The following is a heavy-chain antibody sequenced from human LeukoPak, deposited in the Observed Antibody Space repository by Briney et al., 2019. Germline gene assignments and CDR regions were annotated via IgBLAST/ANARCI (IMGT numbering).Heavy chain of an antibody. J-gene: IGHJ4*02. Sequence: PSETLSLTCAVYGGSFSGYYWSWIRQPPGKGLEWIGEIDHSGSTNYNPSLKSRVTISVDTSKNQFSLKLSSVTAADTAVYYCARGGRGRAYYFDYWGQGTLVTVSS. V-gene: IGHV4-34*01. CDR3: ARGGRGRAYYFDY. CDR1: GGSFSGYY. CDR2: IDHSGST.